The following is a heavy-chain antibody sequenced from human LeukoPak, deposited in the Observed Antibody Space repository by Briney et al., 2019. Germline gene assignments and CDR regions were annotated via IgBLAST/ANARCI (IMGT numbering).Heavy chain of an antibody. V-gene: IGHV3-7*01. J-gene: IGHJ5*02. Sequence: PGGSLRLSCAASGFTFSSYWMSWVRQAPGKGLEWVANIKLDGSEKYYVDSVKGRFTISRDNAKKSLYLQMNSLRDEDTAVYYCARDSSGWYHWFDPWGQGTLVTVSS. D-gene: IGHD6-19*01. CDR1: GFTFSSYW. CDR3: ARDSSGWYHWFDP. CDR2: IKLDGSEK.